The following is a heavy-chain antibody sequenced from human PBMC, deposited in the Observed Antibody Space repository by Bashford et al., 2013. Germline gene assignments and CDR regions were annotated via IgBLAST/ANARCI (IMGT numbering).Heavy chain of an antibody. D-gene: IGHD6-13*01. CDR3: ARRFTSSWRNLGYWFDP. Sequence: SETLSLTCTVSDDSISDNSYYWGWIRQPPGKGLEWIGSIYYSGSTYYNPSLKSRVTMSVVTSKRQFSLKLSSVTAADTAVYYCARRFTSSWRNLGYWFDPWGQGTLVTVSS. V-gene: IGHV4-39*01. CDR1: DDSISDNSYY. CDR2: IYYSGST. J-gene: IGHJ5*02.